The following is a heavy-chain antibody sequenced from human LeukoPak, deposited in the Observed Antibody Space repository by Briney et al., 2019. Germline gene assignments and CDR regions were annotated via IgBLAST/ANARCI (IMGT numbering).Heavy chain of an antibody. Sequence: GGSLRLSCEASGFKFSDYGMHWVRQSPGKGLDSVAFLRFDGSLEHYLDSVKGRFTISRDNSKNTLYLQMNSLTAADTAVYYCAKDNAGWLDYWGQGTPVTVSA. V-gene: IGHV3-30*02. CDR3: AKDNAGWLDY. D-gene: IGHD3-9*01. CDR1: GFKFSDYG. CDR2: LRFDGSLE. J-gene: IGHJ4*02.